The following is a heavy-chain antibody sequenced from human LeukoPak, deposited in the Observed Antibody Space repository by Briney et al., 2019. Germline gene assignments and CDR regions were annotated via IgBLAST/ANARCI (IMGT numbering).Heavy chain of an antibody. J-gene: IGHJ4*02. CDR2: IYTSGST. CDR1: GGSISSGSYY. D-gene: IGHD6-19*01. V-gene: IGHV4-61*02. CDR3: ARDRGAVAGAYYFDY. Sequence: KPSETLSLTCTVSGGSISSGSYYWSWIRQPAGKGLEWIGRIYTSGSTNYNPSLKSRVTISVDTSKNQFSLKLSSVTAADTAVYYCARDRGAVAGAYYFDYWGQGTLVTVSS.